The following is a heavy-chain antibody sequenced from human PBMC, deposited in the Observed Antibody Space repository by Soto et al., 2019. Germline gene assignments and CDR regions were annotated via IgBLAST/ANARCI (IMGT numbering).Heavy chain of an antibody. Sequence: QVQLVQSGAEVKKPGASVKVSCKASGYTFTGYYMHWVRQAPGQGLEWMGWINPNGGGTNYAEKFQGWVTMTRDTSISTADMELSRLKSEDTAVYYCARDVRQNPLYGMAVWGQGTTVTVSS. J-gene: IGHJ6*02. CDR2: INPNGGGT. CDR3: ARDVRQNPLYGMAV. CDR1: GYTFTGYY. V-gene: IGHV1-2*04.